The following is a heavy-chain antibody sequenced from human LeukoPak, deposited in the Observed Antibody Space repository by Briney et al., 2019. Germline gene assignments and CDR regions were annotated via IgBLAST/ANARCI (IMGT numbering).Heavy chain of an antibody. D-gene: IGHD3-22*01. CDR1: GFNFGSDA. J-gene: IGHJ4*02. CDR3: ARPYDTRGYFPDY. V-gene: IGHV3-33*01. Sequence: PGGSLRLSCTASGFNFGSDAMHWVRQAPGKGLEWVAFIWYDGSNDHYADSVKGRFTISRDNAKNSLYLQMNSLGAEDTAVYYCARPYDTRGYFPDYWGQGTLVTVSS. CDR2: IWYDGSND.